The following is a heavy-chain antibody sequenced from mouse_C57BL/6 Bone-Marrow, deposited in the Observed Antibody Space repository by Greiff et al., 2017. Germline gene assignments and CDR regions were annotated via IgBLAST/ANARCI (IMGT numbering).Heavy chain of an antibody. Sequence: QVQLKESGAELVKPGASVKMSCKASGYTFTSYWITWVKQRPGQGLEWIGDIYPGSGSTNYNEKFKGKATLTVDTSSSTAYMQLSSLTSEDSAVYYCARWGIPFDYWGQGTTLTVSS. V-gene: IGHV1-55*01. CDR1: GYTFTSYW. CDR3: ARWGIPFDY. J-gene: IGHJ2*01. CDR2: IYPGSGST. D-gene: IGHD5-1-1*01.